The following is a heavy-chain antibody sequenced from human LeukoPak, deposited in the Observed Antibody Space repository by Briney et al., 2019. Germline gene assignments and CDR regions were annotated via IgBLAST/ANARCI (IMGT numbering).Heavy chain of an antibody. CDR1: GFAFGNYW. Sequence: GGSLRLSCAASGFAFGNYWMSWVRQAPGKGLEWVANIKQDGSEKYYVDSVKGRFTISRDNAENSPSLQMNSLRAEDTAVYYCASAGGDSRSPLPFYYWGQGTLVTVSS. J-gene: IGHJ4*02. D-gene: IGHD3-22*01. CDR3: ASAGGDSRSPLPFYY. V-gene: IGHV3-7*03. CDR2: IKQDGSEK.